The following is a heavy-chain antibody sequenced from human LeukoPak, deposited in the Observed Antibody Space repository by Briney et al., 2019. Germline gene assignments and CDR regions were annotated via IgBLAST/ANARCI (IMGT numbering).Heavy chain of an antibody. D-gene: IGHD2-8*01. J-gene: IGHJ4*02. V-gene: IGHV1-2*02. CDR3: ARDPNIILLSGYFDF. Sequence: ASVKVSCTASEYTFTGYYMHWVRQAPGQGLEWMGWINPNSGATSYAQKFQGRVTMTREMSITTVYMELSRLRSDDTAVYYCARDPNIILLSGYFDFWGQGTLVTVSS. CDR1: EYTFTGYY. CDR2: INPNSGAT.